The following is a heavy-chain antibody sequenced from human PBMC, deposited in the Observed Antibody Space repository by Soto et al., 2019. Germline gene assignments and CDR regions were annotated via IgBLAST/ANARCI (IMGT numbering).Heavy chain of an antibody. V-gene: IGHV4-39*01. CDR1: GGSIGSSDYY. D-gene: IGHD2-8*01. CDR3: AYMLVHASRLSGFDS. Sequence: SETLSLTCTVSGGSIGSSDYYRGWIRPPPEKGLEWIGNINYLGTTYYNPSLRSRVTISADMSKNQFSLKLNSVTAADTSVYYCAYMLVHASRLSGFDSWGQGTRVTVYS. J-gene: IGHJ4*02. CDR2: INYLGTT.